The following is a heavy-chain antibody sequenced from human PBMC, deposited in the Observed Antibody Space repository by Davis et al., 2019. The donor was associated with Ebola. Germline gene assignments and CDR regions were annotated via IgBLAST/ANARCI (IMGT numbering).Heavy chain of an antibody. CDR3: AGHGRRLVGYFDS. D-gene: IGHD2-2*01. J-gene: IGHJ4*02. CDR1: GYTFTSYG. CDR2: IIPIFGTA. Sequence: SVKVSCKASGYTFTSYGITWVRQAPGQGLEWMGGIIPIFGTANYAQKFQGRITIIADESTSTVYVELSSLKSEDTAVYYCAGHGRRLVGYFDSWGQGTPVTVSS. V-gene: IGHV1-69*13.